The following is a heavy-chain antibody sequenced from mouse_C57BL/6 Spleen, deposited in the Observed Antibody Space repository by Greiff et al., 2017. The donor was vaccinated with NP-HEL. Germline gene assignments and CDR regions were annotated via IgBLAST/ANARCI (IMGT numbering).Heavy chain of an antibody. CDR2: ISSGGSYT. V-gene: IGHV5-6*01. D-gene: IGHD1-1*01. J-gene: IGHJ1*03. CDR1: GFTFSSYG. Sequence: EVQVVESGGDLVKPGGSLKLSCAASGFTFSSYGMSWVRQTPDKRLEWVATISSGGSYTYYPDSVKGRFTISRDNAKNTLYLQMSSLKSEDTAMYYCARQAPYYGSSYGYFDVWGTGTTVTVSS. CDR3: ARQAPYYGSSYGYFDV.